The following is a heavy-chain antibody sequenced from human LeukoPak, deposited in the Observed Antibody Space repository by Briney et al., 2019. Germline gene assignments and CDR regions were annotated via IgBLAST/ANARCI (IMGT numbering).Heavy chain of an antibody. CDR2: INPNSGGT. CDR3: ARGIAAAGFFDY. Sequence: ASVKVSCKASGYTFTGYYMHWVRQAPGQGLEWMGWINPNSGGTNYAQKFRGRVTMTRDTSISTAYVELSRLRSDDTAVYYCARGIAAAGFFDYWGQGTLVTVSS. J-gene: IGHJ4*02. V-gene: IGHV1-2*02. CDR1: GYTFTGYY. D-gene: IGHD6-13*01.